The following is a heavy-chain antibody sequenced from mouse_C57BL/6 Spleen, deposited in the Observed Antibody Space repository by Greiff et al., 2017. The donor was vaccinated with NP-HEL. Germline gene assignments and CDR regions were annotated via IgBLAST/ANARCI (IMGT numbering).Heavy chain of an antibody. CDR1: GYAFSSSW. V-gene: IGHV1-82*01. CDR2: IYPGDGDT. Sequence: QVQLQQSGPELVKPGASVKISCKASGYAFSSSWMNWVKQRPGKGLEWIGRIYPGDGDTNYNGKFKGKATLTADKSSSTAYMQLSSLTSEDSAVYFCARCPFYGSSLYYFDYWGQGTTLTVSS. CDR3: ARCPFYGSSLYYFDY. D-gene: IGHD1-1*01. J-gene: IGHJ2*01.